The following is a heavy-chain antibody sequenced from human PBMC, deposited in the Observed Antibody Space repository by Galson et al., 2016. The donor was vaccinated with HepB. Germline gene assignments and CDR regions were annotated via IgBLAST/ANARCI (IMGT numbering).Heavy chain of an antibody. D-gene: IGHD6-13*01. Sequence: SLRLSCAASGFTFSNYYMHWVRQAPGKGLEWVSSISSSSKYISYADSVKGRFTISRANANNSLFLQMNSLRPEDTAVYFCARDRGIAAGGWFDPWGQGTQVTVSS. CDR1: GFTFSNYY. J-gene: IGHJ5*02. CDR2: ISSSSKYI. V-gene: IGHV3-21*01. CDR3: ARDRGIAAGGWFDP.